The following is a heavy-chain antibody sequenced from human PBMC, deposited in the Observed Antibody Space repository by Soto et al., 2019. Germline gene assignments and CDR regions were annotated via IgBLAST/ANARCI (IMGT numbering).Heavy chain of an antibody. D-gene: IGHD4-17*01. J-gene: IGHJ4*02. CDR1: GFTFNSYA. CDR2: ISYDGSKT. Sequence: QVQLVESGGGVVQPGRSPRLSCAASGFTFNSYALHWVRQAPGKGLEWVAVISYDGSKTYYADSVKGRFTISRDNSKNTLYLQLNRLRPEDTAVYYCARDDYGDYYNWGQGTLVTVSS. CDR3: ARDDYGDYYN. V-gene: IGHV3-30-3*01.